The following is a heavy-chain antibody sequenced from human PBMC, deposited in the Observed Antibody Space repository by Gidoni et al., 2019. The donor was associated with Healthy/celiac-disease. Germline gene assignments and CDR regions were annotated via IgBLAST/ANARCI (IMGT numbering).Heavy chain of an antibody. CDR2: IYYSGST. CDR1: GGSCSSYY. J-gene: IGHJ6*03. D-gene: IGHD1-20*01. Sequence: QVQLQESGPGLVKPSETLSLTCTVSGGSCSSYYWSWIRQPPGKGLEWIGYIYYSGSTNYNPTLKSRVTISVDTSKNQFSLKLSSVTAADTAVYYCARYKTSYYYYYMDVWGKGTTVTVSS. V-gene: IGHV4-59*01. CDR3: ARYKTSYYYYYMDV.